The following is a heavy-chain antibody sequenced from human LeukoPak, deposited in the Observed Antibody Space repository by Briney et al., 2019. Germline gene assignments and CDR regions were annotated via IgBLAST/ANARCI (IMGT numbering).Heavy chain of an antibody. D-gene: IGHD3-3*02. CDR3: AIQAMIGIRDDY. V-gene: IGHV3-66*04. CDR2: IYHSGTT. Sequence: GGSLRLSCTASGFIVSDRYMTWARQAPGRGLEWVSLIYHSGTTYYADSVKGRFTISSDTSKNTLYLEMNSLRVEDTAIYYCAIQAMIGIRDDYWGQGIMVTVSS. CDR1: GFIVSDRY. J-gene: IGHJ4*02.